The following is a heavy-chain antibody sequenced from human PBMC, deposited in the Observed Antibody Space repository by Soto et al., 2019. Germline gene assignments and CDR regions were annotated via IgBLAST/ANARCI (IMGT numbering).Heavy chain of an antibody. J-gene: IGHJ3*02. Sequence: GWSLRLSCAASGFTFSSYATHWVRQAPGKGLEWVAVISYDGSNKYYADSVKGRFTISRDNSKNTLYLQMNSLRAEDTAVYYCARGQGAFDIWCQGTMVTVSS. CDR3: ARGQGAFDI. CDR1: GFTFSSYA. V-gene: IGHV3-30-3*01. CDR2: ISYDGSNK.